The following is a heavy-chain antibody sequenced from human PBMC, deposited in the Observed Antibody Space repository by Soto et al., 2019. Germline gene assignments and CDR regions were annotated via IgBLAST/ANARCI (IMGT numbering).Heavy chain of an antibody. CDR2: IYDNGIT. CDR1: GRSITSYY. Sequence: QVVLQESGPGLVKPSETLSLTCSVSGRSITSYYWSWVRQPPGKGLEWIGYIYDNGITSQNPSLKSRVTMSADTSQNHFSLKLTSVTGADTAVYYCARTYDSNGYANEFDSWGQGILVPVTS. D-gene: IGHD3-22*01. CDR3: ARTYDSNGYANEFDS. V-gene: IGHV4-59*12. J-gene: IGHJ4*02.